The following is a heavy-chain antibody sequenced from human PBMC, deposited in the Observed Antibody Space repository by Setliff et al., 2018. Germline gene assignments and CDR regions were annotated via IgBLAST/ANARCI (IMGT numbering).Heavy chain of an antibody. V-gene: IGHV1-18*01. CDR3: ALTTLSLCSGGHCPNALDI. Sequence: ASVKVSCKASGYILTSSGITWVRQAPGQGLEWMGWISGFNGVTNYAQTFQGRITMATDTSTKMAHMELSSLRSDDTAVYFCALTTLSLCSGGHCPNALDIWGQGTMVTVSS. J-gene: IGHJ3*02. CDR1: GYILTSSG. D-gene: IGHD2-15*01. CDR2: ISGFNGVT.